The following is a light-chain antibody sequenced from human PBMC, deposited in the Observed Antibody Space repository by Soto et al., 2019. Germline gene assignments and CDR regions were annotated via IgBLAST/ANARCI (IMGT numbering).Light chain of an antibody. CDR2: GAS. Sequence: EIVLTQSPGTLSLSPGERATLSCRASHSVSSSYLAWYQQKPGQAPRLLIYGASSRASGIPDRFSGSGSGTDFTLTISRLEPEDFAVYYCQQYGRSPPITFGQGTRLAIK. V-gene: IGKV3-20*01. CDR3: QQYGRSPPIT. CDR1: HSVSSSY. J-gene: IGKJ5*01.